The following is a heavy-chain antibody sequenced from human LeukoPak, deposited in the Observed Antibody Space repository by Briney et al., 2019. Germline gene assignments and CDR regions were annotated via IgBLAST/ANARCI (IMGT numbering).Heavy chain of an antibody. J-gene: IGHJ6*02. V-gene: IGHV1-2*02. D-gene: IGHD6-13*01. CDR3: AREGRAAGYYYGMDV. CDR2: INPNSGGT. CDR1: GYTFTGYY. Sequence: ASVKVSRKASGYTFTGYYMHWVRQAPGQGLEWMGWINPNSGGTNYAQKFQGRVTMTRDTSISTAYMELSRLRSDDTAVYYCAREGRAAGYYYGMDVWGQGTTVTVSS.